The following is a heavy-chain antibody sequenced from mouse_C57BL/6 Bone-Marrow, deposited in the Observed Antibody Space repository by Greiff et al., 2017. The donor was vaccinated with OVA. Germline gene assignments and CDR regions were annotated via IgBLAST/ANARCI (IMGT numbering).Heavy chain of an antibody. D-gene: IGHD2-1*01. CDR2: IYPRSGNT. V-gene: IGHV1-81*01. CDR3: ARAGNYLYYYAMDY. CDR1: GYTFTSYG. J-gene: IGHJ4*01. Sequence: VMLVESGAELARPGASVKLSCKASGYTFTSYGISWVKQRTRQGLEWIGEIYPRSGNTYYNEKFKGKATLTADKSSSTAYMELRSLTSEDSAVYFCARAGNYLYYYAMDYWGQGTSVTVSS.